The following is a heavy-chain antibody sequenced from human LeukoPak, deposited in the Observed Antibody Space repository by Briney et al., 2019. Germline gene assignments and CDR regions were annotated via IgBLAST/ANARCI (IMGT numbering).Heavy chain of an antibody. Sequence: GGSLRLSCAASGFTFSSYSMNWVRQAPGKGLEWVSSISSSSSYIYYADSVKGRFTISRDNAKNSLYLQMNSLRAEDTAVYYCARYGGGHWASDIWGQGTMVSVSS. CDR3: ARYGGGHWASDI. D-gene: IGHD3-10*01. V-gene: IGHV3-21*01. CDR2: ISSSSSYI. CDR1: GFTFSSYS. J-gene: IGHJ3*02.